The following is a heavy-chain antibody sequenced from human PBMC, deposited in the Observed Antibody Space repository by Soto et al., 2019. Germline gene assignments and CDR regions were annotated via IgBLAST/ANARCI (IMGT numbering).Heavy chain of an antibody. CDR1: GGSISSSSYY. Sequence: SETLSLTCTVSGGSISSSSYYWGWIRQPPGKGLEWIGSIYYSGSTYYNPSLKSRVTISVDTSKNQFSLKLSSVTAADTAVYYCARQGYDYGDYDRVDAFDIWGQGTMVTVSS. CDR2: IYYSGST. J-gene: IGHJ3*02. D-gene: IGHD4-17*01. CDR3: ARQGYDYGDYDRVDAFDI. V-gene: IGHV4-39*01.